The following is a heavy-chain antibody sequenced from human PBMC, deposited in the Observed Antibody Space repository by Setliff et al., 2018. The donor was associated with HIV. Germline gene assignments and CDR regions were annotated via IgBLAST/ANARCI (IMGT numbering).Heavy chain of an antibody. CDR1: GYAISSGYY. D-gene: IGHD3-22*01. Sequence: SETLSLTCAVSGYAISSGYYWGWIRRPPGKGLEWIGSIYNRGSTYYNPSLKSRLTISIDTSKNHFSLNLKSVTAADTAVYYCAREDTTGYYSLSAFDIWGQGTLVTVSS. CDR3: AREDTTGYYSLSAFDI. CDR2: IYNRGST. V-gene: IGHV4-38-2*02. J-gene: IGHJ3*02.